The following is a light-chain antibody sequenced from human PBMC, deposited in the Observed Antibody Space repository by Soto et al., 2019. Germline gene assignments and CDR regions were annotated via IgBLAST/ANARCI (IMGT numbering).Light chain of an antibody. CDR3: QQYGSLSWT. CDR1: QSVSSTY. CDR2: GAS. V-gene: IGKV3-20*01. J-gene: IGKJ1*01. Sequence: ETVLTQSPGTLSLSPGERSALSCRASQSVSSTYLAWYHQKPGQAPRLLIYGASGRATGIPDRFSGSGSGTDFTLTISRLEPEDFAVYYCQQYGSLSWTFGQGTKVDIK.